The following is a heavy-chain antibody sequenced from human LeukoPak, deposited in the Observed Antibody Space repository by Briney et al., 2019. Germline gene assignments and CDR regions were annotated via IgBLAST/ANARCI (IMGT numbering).Heavy chain of an antibody. J-gene: IGHJ4*02. D-gene: IGHD4-11*01. CDR1: GGSFSGYY. V-gene: IGHV4-34*01. Sequence: SETLSLTCAVYGGSFSGYYWSWIRQPPGKGLEWIGEINHSGSTNYNPSLKSRVTISVDTSKNQFSLKLSSVTAADTAVYYCARRPATYSTTVTTMRFDYWGQGTLVTVSS. CDR3: ARRPATYSTTVTTMRFDY. CDR2: INHSGST.